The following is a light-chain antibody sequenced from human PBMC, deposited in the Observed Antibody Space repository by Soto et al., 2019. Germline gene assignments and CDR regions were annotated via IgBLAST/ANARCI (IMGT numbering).Light chain of an antibody. CDR3: QSYDTSLSDDV. CDR2: GNS. J-gene: IGLJ1*01. Sequence: QSVLTQPPSVSGAPGQRVTISCTGRTSNIGAGYDVHWYQQFPGTAPKLLIYGNSNRPSGVPDRFSGSKSGTSASLAITGLQAEDEADYYCQSYDTSLSDDVFGTGTKLTVL. V-gene: IGLV1-40*01. CDR1: TSNIGAGYD.